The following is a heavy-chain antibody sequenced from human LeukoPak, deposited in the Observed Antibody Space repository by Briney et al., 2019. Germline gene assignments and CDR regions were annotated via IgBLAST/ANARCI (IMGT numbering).Heavy chain of an antibody. V-gene: IGHV5-51*01. J-gene: IGHJ4*02. CDR3: ARRGYSYGDDY. CDR2: IYPGDSDT. Sequence: GESLKISRKSSGYSFTSYWIGWVRQMPGKGLEWMGIIYPGDSDTRYSPSFQGQVTISADKSISTAYLQWSSLEASDTAMYYCARRGYSYGDDYWGQGTLVTVSS. D-gene: IGHD5-18*01. CDR1: GYSFTSYW.